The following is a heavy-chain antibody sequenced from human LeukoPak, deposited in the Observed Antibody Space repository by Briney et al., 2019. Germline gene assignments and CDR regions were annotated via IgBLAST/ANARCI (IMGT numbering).Heavy chain of an antibody. Sequence: PSETLSLTCTVSGGSISSSSYYWGWIRQPPGKGLEWIGRIYYSGSTYYNPSLKSRVTISVDTSKNQFSLKLSSVTAADTAVYYCARRYLGYCSGGSCSDYWGQGTLVTVSS. J-gene: IGHJ4*02. CDR2: IYYSGST. D-gene: IGHD2-15*01. V-gene: IGHV4-39*01. CDR3: ARRYLGYCSGGSCSDY. CDR1: GGSISSSSYY.